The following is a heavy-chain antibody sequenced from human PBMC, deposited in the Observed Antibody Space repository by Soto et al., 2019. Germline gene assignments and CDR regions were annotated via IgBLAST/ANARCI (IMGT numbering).Heavy chain of an antibody. D-gene: IGHD1-1*01. CDR2: ISGRGGST. J-gene: IGHJ6*03. V-gene: IGHV3-23*01. CDR1: GFTFSNYA. Sequence: GGSLRLSCAASGFTFSNYAMTWVRQAPGKGLEWVSAISGRGGSTYYADSVKGRFTISRDNSRNTVYLQMNSLRAEDTAVYYCAKNWNDVWGSDYYYMDVWGKGTTVTVSS. CDR3: AKNWNDVWGSDYYYMDV.